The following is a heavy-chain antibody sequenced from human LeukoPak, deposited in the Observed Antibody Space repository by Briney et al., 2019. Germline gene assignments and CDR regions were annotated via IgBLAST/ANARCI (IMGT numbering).Heavy chain of an antibody. CDR3: ATDPGIAVAGPGY. D-gene: IGHD6-19*01. CDR1: GYSISSGYY. CDR2: IYHSGST. V-gene: IGHV4-38-2*01. Sequence: SETLSLTCAVSGYSISSGYYWGWIRQPPGKGLVWIGSIYHSGSTYYNPSLKSRVTISVDTSKNQFSLKLSSVTAADTAVYYCATDPGIAVAGPGYWGQGTMVTLSS. J-gene: IGHJ4*02.